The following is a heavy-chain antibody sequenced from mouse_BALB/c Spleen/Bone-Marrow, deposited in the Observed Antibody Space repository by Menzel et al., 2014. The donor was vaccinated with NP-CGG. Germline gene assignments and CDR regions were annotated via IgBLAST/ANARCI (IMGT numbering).Heavy chain of an antibody. V-gene: IGHV1-80*01. CDR1: GYAFSSYW. CDR3: ARSGYSAMDY. Sequence: QVQLQQSGAELVRPGSSVKISCKPSGYAFSSYWMNWVKQRPGQGPEWIGQIYPGDGDTNYNGKLKGKATLTADKSSSTAYMHLSSLTSEDSAVYFCARSGYSAMDYWGQGTSVPVSS. CDR2: IYPGDGDT. J-gene: IGHJ4*01. D-gene: IGHD1-3*01.